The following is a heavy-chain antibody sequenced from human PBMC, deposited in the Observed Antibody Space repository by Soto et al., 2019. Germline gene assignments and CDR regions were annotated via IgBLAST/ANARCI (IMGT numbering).Heavy chain of an antibody. CDR2: IKSKIDVETI. J-gene: IGHJ6*02. CDR1: GFTFSNVW. Sequence: PGCSLRLSCASYGFTFSNVWMNWVRKAPGKGLEWVGRIKSKIDVETIDYAAPVKGRFTISRDDSKNTLYLQMNSLKIEDTAVYYCITLKYGMDVWGQGTTVTVSS. CDR3: ITLKYGMDV. V-gene: IGHV3-15*07.